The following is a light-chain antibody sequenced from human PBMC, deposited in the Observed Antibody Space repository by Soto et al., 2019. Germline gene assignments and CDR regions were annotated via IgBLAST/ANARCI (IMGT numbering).Light chain of an antibody. J-gene: IGLJ1*01. CDR3: TSYAGGNNV. V-gene: IGLV2-8*01. CDR1: SSDVGGYNY. CDR2: EVN. Sequence: QSALTQPPSASGSPGQSVTISCTGTSSDVGGYNYVSWYQQNPGKVPKLMIYEVNKRPSGVPDRFSGSKSGNTASLTVSGLQAEDEAGYYCTSYAGGNNVFGTGTKVTVL.